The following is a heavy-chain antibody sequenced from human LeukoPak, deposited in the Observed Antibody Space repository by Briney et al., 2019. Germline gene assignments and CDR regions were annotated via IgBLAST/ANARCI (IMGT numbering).Heavy chain of an antibody. D-gene: IGHD3-22*01. Sequence: SETLSLTCTVSGGSISSGSYYWSWIRQPAGKGLEWIGRIYTSGSTNYNPSLKSRITISLDTSENHFSLKLSSVTAADTAVYYCARVTTGGYYNYWGQGTLVTVSS. V-gene: IGHV4-61*02. J-gene: IGHJ4*02. CDR2: IYTSGST. CDR3: ARVTTGGYYNY. CDR1: GGSISSGSYY.